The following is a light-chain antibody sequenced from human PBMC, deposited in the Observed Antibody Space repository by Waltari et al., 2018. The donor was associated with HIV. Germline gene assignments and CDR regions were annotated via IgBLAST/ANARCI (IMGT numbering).Light chain of an antibody. CDR3: QVWGATNDWV. Sequence: YVLTQPPSVSVAPNQTATVACIGENIGVRDVHWYRQRSGQAPEVVTHDDRDRAPGIPGRITGSNSGDMATLTIASVEAGDDAVYYWQVWGATNDWVFGGGTKVTVL. V-gene: IGLV3-21*02. CDR1: NIGVRD. CDR2: DDR. J-gene: IGLJ3*02.